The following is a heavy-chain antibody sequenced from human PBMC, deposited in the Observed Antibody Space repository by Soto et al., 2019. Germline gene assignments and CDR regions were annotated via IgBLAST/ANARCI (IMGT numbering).Heavy chain of an antibody. Sequence: ASVKVSCKASGGTFSSYAISWVRQAPGQGLEWMGGIIPIFGTANYAQKFQGRVTITADESTSTAYMELSSLRSEDTAVYYYARDLAGAARYYGMDVWGQGTTVTVSS. D-gene: IGHD1-26*01. J-gene: IGHJ6*02. CDR1: GGTFSSYA. CDR2: IIPIFGTA. CDR3: ARDLAGAARYYGMDV. V-gene: IGHV1-69*13.